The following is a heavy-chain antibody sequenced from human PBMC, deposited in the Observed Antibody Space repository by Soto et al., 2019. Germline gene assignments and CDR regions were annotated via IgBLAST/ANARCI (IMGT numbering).Heavy chain of an antibody. V-gene: IGHV4-31*03. Sequence: SETLSLTCTVSGGSISSGGYYWSWIRQHPGKGLEWIGYIYYSGSTYYNPSLKSRVTISVDTSKNQFSLKLSSVTAADTAVYYCARVGYDSSGYSVQLAYFFDYWGQGTLVTVSS. D-gene: IGHD3-22*01. J-gene: IGHJ4*02. CDR2: IYYSGST. CDR1: GGSISSGGYY. CDR3: ARVGYDSSGYSVQLAYFFDY.